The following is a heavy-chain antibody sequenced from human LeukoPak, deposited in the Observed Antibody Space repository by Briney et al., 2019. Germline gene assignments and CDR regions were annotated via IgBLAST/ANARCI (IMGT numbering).Heavy chain of an antibody. J-gene: IGHJ5*02. D-gene: IGHD6-13*01. V-gene: IGHV1-18*01. Sequence: ASVKVSCKASGYTSTSYGISWVRQAPGQGLEWMGWISAYNGNTNYAQKLQGRVTMTTDTSTSTAYMELRSLRSDDTAVYYCARVPGIAAAGPNWFDPWGQGTLVTVSS. CDR3: ARVPGIAAAGPNWFDP. CDR2: ISAYNGNT. CDR1: GYTSTSYG.